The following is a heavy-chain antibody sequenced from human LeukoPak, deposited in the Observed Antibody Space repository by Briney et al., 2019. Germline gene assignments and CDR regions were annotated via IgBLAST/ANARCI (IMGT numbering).Heavy chain of an antibody. CDR2: IPSSGST. V-gene: IGHV4-61*02. J-gene: IGHJ3*02. CDR1: GDSISSGDYY. D-gene: IGHD3-22*01. Sequence: PSETPSLTCTVSGDSISSGDYYWSWIRQPAGKGLEWIGRIPSSGSTNYNPSLKSRVTISVDTSKNQFSLKLSSVTAADTAVYFCARGPYSYDSSGAFDIWGQGTMVTVSS. CDR3: ARGPYSYDSSGAFDI.